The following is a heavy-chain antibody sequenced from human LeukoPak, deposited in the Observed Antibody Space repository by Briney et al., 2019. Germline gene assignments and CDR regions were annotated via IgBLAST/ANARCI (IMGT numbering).Heavy chain of an antibody. V-gene: IGHV5-51*01. J-gene: IGHJ4*02. CDR1: GYSFTSYW. CDR2: IYPGDSDT. CDR3: ARRSSPNYYDSSGYADY. Sequence: GESLKISCKGSGYSFTSYWIGWVRQMPGKGLEWMGIIYPGDSDTRYSPSFQGQVTISADKSISTAYLQWSGLKASDTAMYYCARRSSPNYYDSSGYADYWGQGTLVTVSS. D-gene: IGHD3-22*01.